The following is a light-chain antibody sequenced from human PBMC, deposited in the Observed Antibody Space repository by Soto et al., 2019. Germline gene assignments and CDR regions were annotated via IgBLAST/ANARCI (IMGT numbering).Light chain of an antibody. CDR2: GAS. V-gene: IGKV3-15*01. J-gene: IGKJ1*01. CDR3: QHFNSWPLL. CDR1: QNVNNR. Sequence: EIVMTQSPAMLSVSPGERATLSCRASQNVNNRLAWYLQKAGQPPRLLIYGASTRATGIPARFSGSGSGTEFTLTISSLQSEDFAVYYCQHFNSWPLLFGQGTKVDIK.